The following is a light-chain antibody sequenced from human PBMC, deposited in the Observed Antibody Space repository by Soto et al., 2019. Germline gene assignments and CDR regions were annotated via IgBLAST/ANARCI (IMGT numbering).Light chain of an antibody. CDR1: QTPSIY. Sequence: IQLTQSPSSLSASLGDRVTITCRASQTPSIYLNWYQQKPGKAPNLLIYASSNLQSGVPSRFSGRGSGTDFTLTISSLQPEDSATYYCQQSYSGPPTFGQGTKVEI. J-gene: IGKJ1*01. CDR2: ASS. CDR3: QQSYSGPPT. V-gene: IGKV1-39*01.